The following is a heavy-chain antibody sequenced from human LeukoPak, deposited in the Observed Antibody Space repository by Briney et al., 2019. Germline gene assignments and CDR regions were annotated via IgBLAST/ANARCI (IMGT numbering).Heavy chain of an antibody. J-gene: IGHJ4*02. D-gene: IGHD6-19*01. CDR1: GFSVSSNY. Sequence: SGGSLRLSCAASGFSVSSNYMNWVCQAPGKGLEWVSAIYTGGTTYYADSVKGRFTISRDNSKNTLYLQMNSLRAEDTAVYYCARDKLGSGYSSDFDYWGQGTLVTVSS. V-gene: IGHV3-66*02. CDR2: IYTGGTT. CDR3: ARDKLGSGYSSDFDY.